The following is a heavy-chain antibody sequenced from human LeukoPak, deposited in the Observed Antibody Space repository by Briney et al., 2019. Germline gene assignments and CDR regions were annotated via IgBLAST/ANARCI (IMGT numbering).Heavy chain of an antibody. CDR2: MNPNSGNT. V-gene: IGHV1-8*01. CDR3: ARAISSSRGYYYMDV. CDR1: GYTFTSYD. D-gene: IGHD6-6*01. Sequence: GASVKVSCKASGYTFTSYDINWVRQATGQGLEWMGWMNPNSGNTGYAQKFQGRVAMTRNTSISTAYMELSSLRSEDTAVYYCARAISSSRGYYYMDVWGKGTTVTVSS. J-gene: IGHJ6*03.